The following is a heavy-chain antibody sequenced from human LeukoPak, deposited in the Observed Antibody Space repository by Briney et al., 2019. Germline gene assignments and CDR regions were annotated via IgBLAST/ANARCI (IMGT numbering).Heavy chain of an antibody. CDR1: GFTFSSYS. J-gene: IGHJ3*02. V-gene: IGHV3-21*04. Sequence: GGSLRLSCAASGFTFSSYSMNWVRQAPGKGLEWVSSISSSSSYIYYADSVKGRFTISRDNAKNSLYLQMNSLRVDDTAVYYCAKSFYPGGSSFTFNIWGQGTLVTVSS. CDR2: ISSSSSYI. CDR3: AKSFYPGGSSFTFNI. D-gene: IGHD3-10*01.